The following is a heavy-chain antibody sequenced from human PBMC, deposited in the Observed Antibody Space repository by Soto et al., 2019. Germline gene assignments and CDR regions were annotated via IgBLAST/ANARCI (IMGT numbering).Heavy chain of an antibody. V-gene: IGHV3-30-3*01. CDR1: GFTFSSYA. Sequence: QVQLVESGGGVVQPGRSLRLSCAASGFTFSSYAMHWVRQAPGKGLEWVAVISYDGSNKYYADSVKGRFTISRDNSKNTLYLQMNSLRAEVTAVYYCARGIGVGSSSDYFDYWGQGTLVTVSS. J-gene: IGHJ4*02. CDR3: ARGIGVGSSSDYFDY. D-gene: IGHD6-6*01. CDR2: ISYDGSNK.